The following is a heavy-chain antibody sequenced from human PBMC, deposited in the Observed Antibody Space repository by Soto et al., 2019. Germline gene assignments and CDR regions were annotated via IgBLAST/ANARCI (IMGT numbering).Heavy chain of an antibody. V-gene: IGHV4-39*07. CDR1: GGSISSSSYY. CDR3: AGGGVRGVITRTRDYYGMDV. Sequence: PSETLSLTCTVSGGSISSSSYYWGWIRQPPGKGLEWIGYIYYSGSTYYNPSLKSRVTISVDTSKNQFSLKASDTAMYYCAGGGVRGVITRTRDYYGMDVWGQGTTVTVSS. J-gene: IGHJ6*02. CDR2: IYYSGST. D-gene: IGHD3-10*01.